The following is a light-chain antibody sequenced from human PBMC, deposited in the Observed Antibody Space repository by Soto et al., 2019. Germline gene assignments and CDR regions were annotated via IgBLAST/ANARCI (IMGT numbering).Light chain of an antibody. CDR2: HAS. CDR1: QSFYSN. CDR3: QQRSNWPLT. J-gene: IGKJ4*01. Sequence: EIVMTQSRGTLSVSPGERGTLSRRASQSFYSNLAWYQQKPGQAPRLLIYHASNRATGIPARFSGSGSGTDFTLTISSLEPEDFAVYYCQQRSNWPLTFGGGTKVDI. V-gene: IGKV3-11*01.